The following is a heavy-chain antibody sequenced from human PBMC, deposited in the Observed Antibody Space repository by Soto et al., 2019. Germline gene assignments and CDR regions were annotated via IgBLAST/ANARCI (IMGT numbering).Heavy chain of an antibody. CDR2: ISAYNGNT. Sequence: VNVSCKASGYTFTSYGISWVRQAPGQGLEWMGWISAYNGNTNYAQKLQGRVTMTTDTSTSTAYMELRSLRSDDTAVYYCARGFGERFWSGYYSIDYWGQGTLVTVSS. CDR1: GYTFTSYG. J-gene: IGHJ4*02. CDR3: ARGFGERFWSGYYSIDY. V-gene: IGHV1-18*01. D-gene: IGHD3-3*02.